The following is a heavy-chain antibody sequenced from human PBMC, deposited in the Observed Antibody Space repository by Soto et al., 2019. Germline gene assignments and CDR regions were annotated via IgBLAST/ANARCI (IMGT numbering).Heavy chain of an antibody. J-gene: IGHJ3*02. D-gene: IGHD3-9*01. CDR1: GYTFTGYY. V-gene: IGHV1-2*04. CDR3: ARNAVLRYFDWLPVGAFAI. Sequence: ASVKVSCKASGYTFTGYYMHWVRQAPGQGLEWMGWINPNSGGTNYAQKFQGWVTMTRDTSISTAYMELSRLRSDDTAVYYCARNAVLRYFDWLPVGAFAIWGQGTMVTVSS. CDR2: INPNSGGT.